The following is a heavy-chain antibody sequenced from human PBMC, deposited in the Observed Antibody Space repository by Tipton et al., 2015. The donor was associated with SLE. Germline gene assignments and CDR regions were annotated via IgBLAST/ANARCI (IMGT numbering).Heavy chain of an antibody. D-gene: IGHD1-1*01. CDR3: VALKRTLT. CDR2: ISPGSDII. CDR1: GLTFSQYY. V-gene: IGHV3-11*01. Sequence: QLVQSGGGLIKPGGSLRLSCVASGLTFSQYYMSWVRQAPSKGLEWISHISPGSDIISYAASVKGRFTISRDNAKNSVSLQMNSRRAEDTAVYYCVALKRTLTGGQGSLVTVTS. J-gene: IGHJ4*02.